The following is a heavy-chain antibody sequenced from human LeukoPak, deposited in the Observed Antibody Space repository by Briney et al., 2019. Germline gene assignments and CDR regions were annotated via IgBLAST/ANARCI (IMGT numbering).Heavy chain of an antibody. J-gene: IGHJ4*02. V-gene: IGHV4-59*01. Sequence: SETLSLTCTVSGVSISSYYWSWIRQSPGKGLEWIGYIFYSGSTNYNPSLKSRVTISVDTSKNQFSLKLTSVTAADTAVYYCARSRAYDYDFDNWGQGTLVTVSS. CDR1: GVSISSYY. CDR3: ARSRAYDYDFDN. CDR2: IFYSGST. D-gene: IGHD5-12*01.